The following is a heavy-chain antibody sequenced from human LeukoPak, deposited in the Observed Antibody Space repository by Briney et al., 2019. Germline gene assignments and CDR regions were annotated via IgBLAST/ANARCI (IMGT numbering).Heavy chain of an antibody. J-gene: IGHJ6*02. CDR3: ARGGWHYYGLDV. Sequence: GGSLRLSCAASGFAFSTYEMIWVRQAPGKGLKWLSYIRGSGTPIYYADSVKGRFTISRDNAKNSMYLQMNSLRVEDTAVYYCARGGWHYYGLDVWGQGTTVTVSS. V-gene: IGHV3-48*03. CDR2: IRGSGTPI. CDR1: GFAFSTYE. D-gene: IGHD6-19*01.